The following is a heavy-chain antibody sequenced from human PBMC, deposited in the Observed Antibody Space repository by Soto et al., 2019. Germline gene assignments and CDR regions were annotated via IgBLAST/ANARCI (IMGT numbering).Heavy chain of an antibody. V-gene: IGHV4-34*01. Sequence: SETLSLTCAVYGGSFSGYYWSWIRQPPGKGLEWIGEINHSGSTNYNPSLKSRVTISVDTSKNQFSLKLSSVTAADTAVYYCATAFVVVVAATQNYFDYWGQGTLVTVSS. CDR2: INHSGST. CDR1: GGSFSGYY. J-gene: IGHJ4*02. D-gene: IGHD2-15*01. CDR3: ATAFVVVVAATQNYFDY.